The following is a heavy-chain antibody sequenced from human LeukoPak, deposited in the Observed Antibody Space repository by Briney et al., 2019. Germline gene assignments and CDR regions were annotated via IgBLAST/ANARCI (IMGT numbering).Heavy chain of an antibody. Sequence: RPSETLSLTCAVYGGSFSGYYWSWIRQPPGKGLEWIGEINHSGSTNYNPSLKSRVTISVDTSKNQFSLKLSSVTAADTAVYYCARGVYSSGWYQYYYYYYMDVWGKGTTVTVSS. D-gene: IGHD6-19*01. CDR3: ARGVYSSGWYQYYYYYYMDV. CDR2: INHSGST. J-gene: IGHJ6*03. V-gene: IGHV4-34*01. CDR1: GGSFSGYY.